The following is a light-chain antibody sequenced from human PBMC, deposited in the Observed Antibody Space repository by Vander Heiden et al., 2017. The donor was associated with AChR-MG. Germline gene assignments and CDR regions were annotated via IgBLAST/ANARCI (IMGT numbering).Light chain of an antibody. Sequence: DNQLSQSPSPLSASVGDRVTITCRASQGISNWLAWYQQKPGKAPKLLIYKTSSLESGVPSRFSGSGSGTEFTLTIRSLQPDDVATYICQQYDSYPRTFGQGTKVEIK. J-gene: IGKJ1*01. CDR3: QQYDSYPRT. CDR1: QGISNW. V-gene: IGKV1-5*03. CDR2: KTS.